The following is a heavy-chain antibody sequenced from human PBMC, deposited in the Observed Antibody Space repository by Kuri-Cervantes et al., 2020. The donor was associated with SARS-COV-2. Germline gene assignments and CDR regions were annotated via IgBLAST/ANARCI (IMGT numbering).Heavy chain of an antibody. Sequence: ESLKISCAVYGGSFSGYYWSWLRQPPGKGLEWIGEINHSGSTNSNPSLKSRVTISVDTSMNKFSLKLSSVTAADTAVYYCARGMELYIPRAFDIWGQGTMVTVSS. CDR3: ARGMELYIPRAFDI. D-gene: IGHD1-7*01. CDR1: GGSFSGYY. CDR2: INHSGST. V-gene: IGHV4-34*01. J-gene: IGHJ3*02.